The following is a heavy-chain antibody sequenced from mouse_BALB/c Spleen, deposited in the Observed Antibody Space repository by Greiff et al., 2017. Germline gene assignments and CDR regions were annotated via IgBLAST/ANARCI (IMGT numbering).Heavy chain of an antibody. V-gene: IGHV1-63*02. D-gene: IGHD2-4*01. J-gene: IGHJ4*01. CDR3: ARRNYDYPYYYAMDY. CDR2: IYPGGGYT. Sequence: QVQLQQSGAELVRPGTSVKISCKASGYTFTNYWLGWVKQRPGHGLEWIGDIYPGGGYTNYNEKFKGKATLTADTSSSTAYMQLSSLTSEDSAVYFCARRNYDYPYYYAMDYWGQGTSVTVSS. CDR1: GYTFTNYW.